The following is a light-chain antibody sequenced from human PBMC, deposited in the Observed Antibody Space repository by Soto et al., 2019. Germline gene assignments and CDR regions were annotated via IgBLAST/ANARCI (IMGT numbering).Light chain of an antibody. CDR2: DVS. V-gene: IGLV2-14*01. CDR3: TSYTGSGTPYD. J-gene: IGLJ1*01. CDR1: SSDVGGYTY. Sequence: QRELTQPASGYGAARHWITISCAGTSSDVGGYTYVSWYQQHPGKAPKLMIYDVSNRPSGVSNRFSGSKSGNTASLPISGLQAEDEADYYCTSYTGSGTPYDFGGGTKVTVL.